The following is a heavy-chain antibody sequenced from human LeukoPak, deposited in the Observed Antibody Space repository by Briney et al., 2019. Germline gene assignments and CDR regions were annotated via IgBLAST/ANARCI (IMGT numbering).Heavy chain of an antibody. Sequence: PGGSLRLSCAASGFIFSRYGMHWVRQAPGKGLEWVAVVSFEGSNKYYADSVKGRFTISRDNSKNTLSLQMNSLRAEDTAVYYCAKDMGYYYGSGSYPPENDYWGQGTLVTVSS. V-gene: IGHV3-30*18. J-gene: IGHJ4*02. D-gene: IGHD3-10*01. CDR3: AKDMGYYYGSGSYPPENDY. CDR1: GFIFSRYG. CDR2: VSFEGSNK.